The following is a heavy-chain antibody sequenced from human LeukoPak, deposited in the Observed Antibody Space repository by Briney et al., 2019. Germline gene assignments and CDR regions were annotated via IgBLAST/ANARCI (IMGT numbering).Heavy chain of an antibody. CDR1: GGSFSGYY. Sequence: PSETLSLTCAVYGGSFSGYYWSWIRQPPGKGLEWIGEINHSGSTNYNPSLKSRVTISVDTSKNQFSLKLSSVTAADTAVYYCARGLAIEMATIWDYYYGMDVWGQGTTVTVSS. CDR2: INHSGST. J-gene: IGHJ6*02. CDR3: ARGLAIEMATIWDYYYGMDV. V-gene: IGHV4-34*01. D-gene: IGHD5-24*01.